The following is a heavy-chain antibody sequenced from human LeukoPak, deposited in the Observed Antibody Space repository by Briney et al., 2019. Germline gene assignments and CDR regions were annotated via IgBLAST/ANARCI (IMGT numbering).Heavy chain of an antibody. V-gene: IGHV3-48*01. Sequence: GGSPRISCVEPGFPFSGPSLNGVRQAPGEGLEWVSYISASGSNIYYLDAVKGRFTVSRDNAMNSLFLQMDRPRAEETAIYYCVRVKGTYFDFWGQGTLVTVSS. J-gene: IGHJ4*02. CDR2: ISASGSNI. CDR3: VRVKGTYFDF. CDR1: GFPFSGPS.